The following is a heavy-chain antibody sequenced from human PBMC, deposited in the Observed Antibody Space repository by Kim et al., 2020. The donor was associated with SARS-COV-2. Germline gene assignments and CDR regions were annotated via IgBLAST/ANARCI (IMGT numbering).Heavy chain of an antibody. D-gene: IGHD5-12*01. Sequence: GGSLRLSCAASGFIFSTYSMNWVRQAPGKGLEWVSIISGDGVNIYYADPVKGRFTISRDNSKNTLYLQMNNLRAEDTAVYYCANRVGWQRPLDYWGQGTLVTLSS. CDR2: ISGDGVNI. CDR3: ANRVGWQRPLDY. J-gene: IGHJ4*02. V-gene: IGHV3-23*01. CDR1: GFIFSTYS.